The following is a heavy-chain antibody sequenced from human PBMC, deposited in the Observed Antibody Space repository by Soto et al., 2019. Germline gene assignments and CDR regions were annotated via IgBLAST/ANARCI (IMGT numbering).Heavy chain of an antibody. CDR2: INPNSGGT. D-gene: IGHD4-4*01. V-gene: IGHV1-2*02. Sequence: ASVKVSCKASGYTFTGYYIHWVRQAPGQGLEWMGWINPNSGGTNYPQKFEGRVTMTRDTSISTDYMELTRLTSDDAAVYYCAHLLQALPYYNYDVDVWGQGTTVTVSS. J-gene: IGHJ6*02. CDR1: GYTFTGYY. CDR3: AHLLQALPYYNYDVDV.